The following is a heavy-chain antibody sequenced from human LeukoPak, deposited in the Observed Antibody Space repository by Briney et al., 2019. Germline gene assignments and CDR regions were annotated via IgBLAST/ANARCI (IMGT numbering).Heavy chain of an antibody. Sequence: PGESLNISCKGSGYSFTSYWIGCVRQMPGKGLEWMGIIYPGDSDTRYSPSFQGQVTISADKSISTAYLQWSSLKASDTAMYYCARYFGYCSGGSCPDAFDIWGQGTMVTVSS. CDR2: IYPGDSDT. CDR1: GYSFTSYW. J-gene: IGHJ3*02. CDR3: ARYFGYCSGGSCPDAFDI. D-gene: IGHD2-15*01. V-gene: IGHV5-51*01.